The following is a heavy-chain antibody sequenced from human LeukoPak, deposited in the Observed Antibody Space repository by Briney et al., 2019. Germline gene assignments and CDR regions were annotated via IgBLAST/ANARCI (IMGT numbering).Heavy chain of an antibody. CDR1: GFTFSSYG. D-gene: IGHD5-12*01. CDR2: ISYDGSNK. V-gene: IGHV3-30*18. J-gene: IGHJ4*02. Sequence: GGSLRLSCAASGFTFSSYGMHWVRQAPGKGLEWVAVISYDGSNKYYADSVKGRFTISRDNSKNTLYLQMNSLRAEDTAVYYCAKDGLRGYSGYDPLQADYWGQGTLVTVSS. CDR3: AKDGLRGYSGYDPLQADY.